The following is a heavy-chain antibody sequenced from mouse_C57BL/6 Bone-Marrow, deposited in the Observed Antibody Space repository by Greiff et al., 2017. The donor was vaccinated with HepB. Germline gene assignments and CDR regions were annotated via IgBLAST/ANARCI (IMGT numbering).Heavy chain of an antibody. CDR2: IYPRSGNT. CDR1: GYTFTSYG. J-gene: IGHJ3*01. CDR3: ARAYYPRFAY. V-gene: IGHV1-81*01. D-gene: IGHD2-10*01. Sequence: QVQLKESGAELARPGASVKLSCKASGYTFTSYGISWVKQRTGQGLEWIGEIYPRSGNTYYNEKFKGKATLTADKSSSTAYMELRSLTSEDSAVYFCARAYYPRFAYWGQGTLVTVSA.